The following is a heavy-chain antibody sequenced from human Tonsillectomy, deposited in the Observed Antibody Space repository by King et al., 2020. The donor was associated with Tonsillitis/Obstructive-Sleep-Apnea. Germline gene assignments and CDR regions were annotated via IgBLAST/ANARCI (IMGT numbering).Heavy chain of an antibody. D-gene: IGHD2-21*01. V-gene: IGHV4-34*01. CDR2: LNHSGST. CDR3: ARDHIVVVIATSNAFDI. J-gene: IGHJ3*02. CDR1: GGSFSGYY. Sequence: VQLPQWGAGLLKPSETLSLTCAVYGGSFSGYYWSWIRQPPGKGLEWIGELNHSGSTNYNPSLKSRVTISVDTSKNQFSLKLSSVTAADTAVYYCARDHIVVVIATSNAFDIWGQGTMVTVSS.